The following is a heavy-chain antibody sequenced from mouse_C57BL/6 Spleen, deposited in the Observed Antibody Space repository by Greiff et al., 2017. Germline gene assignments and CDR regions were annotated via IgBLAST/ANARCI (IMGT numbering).Heavy chain of an antibody. CDR2: INPNNGGT. D-gene: IGHD1-1*02. J-gene: IGHJ4*01. CDR1: GYTFTDYN. V-gene: IGHV1-18*01. CDR3: ARNNYGYAMGC. Sequence: VHVKQSGPKLVKPGASVKIPCKASGYTFTDYNMDWVKQSHGKSLEWIGDINPNNGGTIYNQKFKGKATLTVDKSSSTAYMELRSLTSEDTAVYYCARNNYGYAMGCWGQGTSVTVSS.